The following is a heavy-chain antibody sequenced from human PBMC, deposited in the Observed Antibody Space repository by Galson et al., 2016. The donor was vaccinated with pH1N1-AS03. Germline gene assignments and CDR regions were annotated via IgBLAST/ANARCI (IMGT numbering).Heavy chain of an antibody. CDR2: IYPADSST. CDR1: GYTFSNHW. D-gene: IGHD4-23*01. J-gene: IGHJ6*02. CDR3: ARQQDGRGSGWGWLLWYGMDV. V-gene: IGHV5-51*01. Sequence: QSGAEVKKPGESLKISCKVSGYTFSNHWIGWVRQMPGKGPEWMGIIYPADSSTTYSPSFQGQVTISADQSISTAYLQWSSLRASDTARYFCARQQDGRGSGWGWLLWYGMDVWGQGTTVIVSS.